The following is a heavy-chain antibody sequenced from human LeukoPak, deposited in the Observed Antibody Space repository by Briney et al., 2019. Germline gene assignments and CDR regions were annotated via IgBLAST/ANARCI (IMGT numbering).Heavy chain of an antibody. J-gene: IGHJ4*02. CDR3: ARSDPNFFDY. CDR2: LWSDGSTE. Sequence: GRSLRLSCAASGFTFSSYGMHWVRQAPGKGLEWVAVLWSDGSTEYYADSVKGRFTISRDNSKSTPYLQMNSLRAEDTAVYYCARSDPNFFDYWGQGTLVTVSS. CDR1: GFTFSSYG. V-gene: IGHV3-33*01.